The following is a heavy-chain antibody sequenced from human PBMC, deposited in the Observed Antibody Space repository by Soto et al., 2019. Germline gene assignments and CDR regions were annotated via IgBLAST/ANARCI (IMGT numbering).Heavy chain of an antibody. J-gene: IGHJ6*02. Sequence: QVQLQESGPGLLKHSETLSLTCTLSGDSVSSGASHWTWIRQSPGKGLEWIGYIHHNATADCNASLTSRVSRSVDTAKNQFSLKLTSATTADTAVYYCARLDRSTSKIGVWGQGTTVTVSS. V-gene: IGHV4-61*08. CDR1: GDSVSSGASH. CDR3: ARLDRSTSKIGV. D-gene: IGHD3-22*01. CDR2: IHHNATA.